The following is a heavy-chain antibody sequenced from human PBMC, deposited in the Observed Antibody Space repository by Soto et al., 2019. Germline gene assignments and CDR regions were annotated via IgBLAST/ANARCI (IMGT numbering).Heavy chain of an antibody. CDR1: GFTFSSYA. CDR2: ISGSGGST. V-gene: IGHV3-23*01. J-gene: IGHJ6*02. Sequence: GGSLRLSCAASGFTFSSYAMSWVRQAPGKGLEWVSAISGSGGSTYYADSVKGRFTISRDNSKNTLYLQMNSLRAEDTAVYYCAKDQGGCSSTSCLTYYYYYGMDVWGQGTTVTVYS. CDR3: AKDQGGCSSTSCLTYYYYYGMDV. D-gene: IGHD2-2*01.